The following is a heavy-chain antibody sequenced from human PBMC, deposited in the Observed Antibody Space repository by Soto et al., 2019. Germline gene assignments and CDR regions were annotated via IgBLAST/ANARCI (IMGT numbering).Heavy chain of an antibody. V-gene: IGHV3-30-3*01. CDR1: GFTFSIYS. CDR2: ISYDGSNK. CDR3: ASEQLAVLRGVLDY. D-gene: IGHD1-1*01. Sequence: PWGSLRISGAASGFTFSIYSMHWVRQSPGKGLEWVAVISYDGSNKYYADSVKGRFTISRDNSKNTLYLQMNSLRAEDTAVYYCASEQLAVLRGVLDYWGRGTLVTVSS. J-gene: IGHJ4*02.